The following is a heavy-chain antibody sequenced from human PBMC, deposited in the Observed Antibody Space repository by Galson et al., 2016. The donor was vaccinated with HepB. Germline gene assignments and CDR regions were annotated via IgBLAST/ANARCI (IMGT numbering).Heavy chain of an antibody. V-gene: IGHV4-39*07. Sequence: ETLSLTCTVSGGAISRSVHYWGWVRQSPGKGLEWIGSIYHSGNAYYNPSLKSRLAIPADMSRNQFSLSLSSVTAADTAVYYCVGGIVIPPYARGSEWYDPWGQGTRVTVSS. D-gene: IGHD2/OR15-2a*01. CDR1: GGAISRSVHY. J-gene: IGHJ5*02. CDR3: VGGIVIPPYARGSEWYDP. CDR2: IYHSGNA.